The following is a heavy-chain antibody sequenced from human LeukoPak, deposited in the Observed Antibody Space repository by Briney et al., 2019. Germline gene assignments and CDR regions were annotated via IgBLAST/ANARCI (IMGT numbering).Heavy chain of an antibody. CDR1: GGSISSSNW. J-gene: IGHJ4*02. Sequence: SGTLSLTCAVSGGSISSSNWWSWVRQPPGKGLEWIGEIYHSGSTNYNPSLKSRVTISLDTSKNHFSLKLDSVTAADTAVYYCARDGPSVYFDYWGQGTLVTVSS. CDR2: IYHSGST. CDR3: ARDGPSVYFDY. V-gene: IGHV4-4*02.